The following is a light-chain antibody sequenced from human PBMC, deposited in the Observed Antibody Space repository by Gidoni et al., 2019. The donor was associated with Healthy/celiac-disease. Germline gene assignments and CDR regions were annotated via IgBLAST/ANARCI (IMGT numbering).Light chain of an antibody. V-gene: IGLV3-25*03. J-gene: IGLJ3*02. CDR2: KDS. Sequence: SYELTQPPPVSVSPGQTARITCSGDALPTRYAYWYRQKPGQAPVRVIYKDSESPSGIPERFSCSSSGTTVTLTLSGVQAEDEADYYCQSADSSGTYWVFGGGTKLTVL. CDR3: QSADSSGTYWV. CDR1: ALPTRY.